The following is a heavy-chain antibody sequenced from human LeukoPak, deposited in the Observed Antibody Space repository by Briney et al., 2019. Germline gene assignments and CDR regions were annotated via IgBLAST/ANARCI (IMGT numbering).Heavy chain of an antibody. CDR2: ISGSGGST. V-gene: IGHV3-23*01. J-gene: IGHJ4*02. Sequence: SGGSLRLSCAASGFTFSSYAMSWVRQAPGKGLEWVSAISGSGGSTYYADSVKGRFTISRDNSKNTLYLQMNSLRAEDTAAYYCARDWGDYYDSSGYYGFFDYWGQGTLVTVSS. CDR1: GFTFSSYA. D-gene: IGHD3-22*01. CDR3: ARDWGDYYDSSGYYGFFDY.